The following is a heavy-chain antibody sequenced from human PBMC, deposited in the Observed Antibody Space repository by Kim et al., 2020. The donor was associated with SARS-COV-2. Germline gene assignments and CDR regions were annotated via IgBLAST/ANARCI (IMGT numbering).Heavy chain of an antibody. D-gene: IGHD2-2*01. CDR3: ARERGNCGGPSCSRNIDYFEY. CDR2: INNDGTRT. CDR1: GFTFSSFW. V-gene: IGHV3-74*01. Sequence: GGSLRLSCAASGFTFSSFWMHWVRQAPGEGLVWVSRINNDGTRTTDADSVKGRFTTSRDNAKNTLYLQMNNLRAEDTGVYYCARERGNCGGPSCSRNIDYFEYWGQGTQVTVSS. J-gene: IGHJ4*02.